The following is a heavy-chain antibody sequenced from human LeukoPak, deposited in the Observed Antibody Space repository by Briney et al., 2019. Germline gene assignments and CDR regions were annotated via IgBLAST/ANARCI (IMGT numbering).Heavy chain of an antibody. D-gene: IGHD3-16*02. CDR2: ISSSSSYI. Sequence: GGSLRLSCAASESTVSSNYMSWVRQAPGKGLEWVSSISSSSSYIYYADSVKGRFTISRDNAKNSLYLQMNSLRAEDTAVYYCARITFGGVIVIPFDYWGQGTLVTVSS. V-gene: IGHV3-21*01. CDR3: ARITFGGVIVIPFDY. CDR1: ESTVSSNY. J-gene: IGHJ4*02.